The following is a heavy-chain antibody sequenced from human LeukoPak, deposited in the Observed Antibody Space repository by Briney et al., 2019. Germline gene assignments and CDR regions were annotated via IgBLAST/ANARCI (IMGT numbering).Heavy chain of an antibody. CDR2: ISWNSGSI. CDR3: AKDVRANSRDRGDYYMDV. Sequence: GGSLRLSCAASGFTFDDYAMHWVRQAPGKGLEWVSGISWNSGSIGYADSVKGRFTISRDNAKNSLYLQMNSLRAEDTALYDCAKDVRANSRDRGDYYMDVWGKGNTVTVSS. V-gene: IGHV3-9*01. J-gene: IGHJ6*03. CDR1: GFTFDDYA. D-gene: IGHD2/OR15-2a*01.